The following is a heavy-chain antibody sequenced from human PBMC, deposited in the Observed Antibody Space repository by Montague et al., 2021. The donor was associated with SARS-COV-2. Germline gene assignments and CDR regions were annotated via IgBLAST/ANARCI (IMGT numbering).Heavy chain of an antibody. D-gene: IGHD6-13*01. CDR1: GDSDSSNTAA. V-gene: IGHV6-1*01. Sequence: CAISGDSDSSNTAARNWIRQSPSRGSEWLGRTYYRSKWYYDYAVSVKSRMTISPDTSKNQFFLQLSSVTPEDRAVYYCARDPRYSLSWSFDYWGQGTLVTVSS. CDR3: ARDPRYSLSWSFDY. J-gene: IGHJ4*02. CDR2: TYYRSKWYY.